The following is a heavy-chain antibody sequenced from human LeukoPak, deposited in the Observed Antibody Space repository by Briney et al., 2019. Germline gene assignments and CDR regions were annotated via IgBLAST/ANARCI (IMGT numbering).Heavy chain of an antibody. CDR3: ARDGYPYYYYYGMDV. CDR2: INHSGST. D-gene: IGHD5-18*01. J-gene: IGHJ6*02. CDR1: GGSFSGYY. V-gene: IGHV4-34*01. Sequence: SETLSLTCAVYGGSFSGYYWSWIRQPPGKGLEWIGEINHSGSTNYNPSLKSRVTMSVDTSKNQFSLKLSSVTAADTAVYYCARDGYPYYYYYGMDVWGQGTTVTVSS.